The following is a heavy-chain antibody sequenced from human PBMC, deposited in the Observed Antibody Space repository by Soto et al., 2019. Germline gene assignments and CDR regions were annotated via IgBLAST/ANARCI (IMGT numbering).Heavy chain of an antibody. CDR3: ARDRGLSYYYYGMDV. V-gene: IGHV4-31*03. CDR2: IYYSGST. J-gene: IGHJ6*02. Sequence: QVQLQESGPGLVKPSQTLSLTCTVSGGCISSGGYYWSWIRQHPGKGLEWIGYIYYSGSTYYNPSLKSRVTISVDTSKNQFSLKLSSVTAADTAVYYCARDRGLSYYYYGMDVWGQGTTVTVSS. CDR1: GGCISSGGYY. D-gene: IGHD6-25*01.